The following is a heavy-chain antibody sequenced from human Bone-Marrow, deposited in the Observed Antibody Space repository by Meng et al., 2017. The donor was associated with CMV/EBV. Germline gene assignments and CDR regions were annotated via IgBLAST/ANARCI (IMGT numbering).Heavy chain of an antibody. CDR1: GGTFSSYT. CDR2: IIPILGIA. V-gene: IGHV1-69*02. D-gene: IGHD6-6*01. J-gene: IGHJ6*02. Sequence: SVKVSCKASGGTFSSYTISWVRQAPGQGLEWMGRIIPILGIANYAQKFQGRVTITADKSTSTAYMELSSLRSEDTAVYYCARAAKSIAARPSYYYGMDVWGQGNTVTVSS. CDR3: ARAAKSIAARPSYYYGMDV.